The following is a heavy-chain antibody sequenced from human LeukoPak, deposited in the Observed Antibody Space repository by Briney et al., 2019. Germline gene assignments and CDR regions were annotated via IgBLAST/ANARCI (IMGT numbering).Heavy chain of an antibody. CDR1: GFTFSSYA. D-gene: IGHD3-22*01. Sequence: GGSLRLSCAASGFTFSSYAMSWVRQAPGKGLEWVSAISGSGGSTYYADSVKGRFTISRDNSKNTLYLQMNSLRAEDTAVYYCAKEGITMIVVVITREDYYFDYWGQGPLVTVSS. CDR2: ISGSGGST. J-gene: IGHJ4*02. V-gene: IGHV3-23*01. CDR3: AKEGITMIVVVITREDYYFDY.